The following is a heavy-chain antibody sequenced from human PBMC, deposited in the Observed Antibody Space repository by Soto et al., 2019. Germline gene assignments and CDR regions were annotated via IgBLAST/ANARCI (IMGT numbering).Heavy chain of an antibody. D-gene: IGHD2-2*01. CDR3: ARSGLGYCSSTSCYYFDY. CDR2: ISYDGSNK. J-gene: IGHJ4*02. Sequence: ESGGGVVQPGRSLRLSCAASGFTFSSYAMHWVRQAPGKGLEWVAVISYDGSNKYYADSVKGRFTISRDNSKNTLYLQMNSLRAEDTAVYYCARSGLGYCSSTSCYYFDYWGQGTLVTVSS. CDR1: GFTFSSYA. V-gene: IGHV3-30-3*01.